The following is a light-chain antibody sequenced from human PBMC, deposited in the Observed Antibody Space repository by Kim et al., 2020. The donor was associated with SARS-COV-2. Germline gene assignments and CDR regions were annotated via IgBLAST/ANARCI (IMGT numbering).Light chain of an antibody. CDR3: QVWDSSSDHVV. Sequence: APGKTARITCGGNNIGSKRVRWYLRKSCQAPVLVIYYDSDRPSGMPERFSGSNSGNTATLTISRVEAGDESDYYCQVWDSSSDHVVFGGGTQLTVL. CDR1: NIGSKR. V-gene: IGLV3-21*04. CDR2: YDS. J-gene: IGLJ2*01.